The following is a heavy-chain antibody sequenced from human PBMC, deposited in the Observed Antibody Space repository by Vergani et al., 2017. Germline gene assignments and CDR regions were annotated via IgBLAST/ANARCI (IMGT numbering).Heavy chain of an antibody. CDR1: GCPMSGYY. CDR2: MYHSGST. V-gene: IGHV4-59*12. CDR3: ARDGGEYYKDALDV. J-gene: IGHJ3*01. D-gene: IGHD2-8*02. Sequence: QVRLQESGPGLVKPSETLSLNCSVSGCPMSGYYWSWIRQPPRKELEWIGYMYHSGSTNYNPSLETRVTISVDASKKQFSLKLTSVTAADTAVYYCARDGGEYYKDALDVWGEGTKVTVTS.